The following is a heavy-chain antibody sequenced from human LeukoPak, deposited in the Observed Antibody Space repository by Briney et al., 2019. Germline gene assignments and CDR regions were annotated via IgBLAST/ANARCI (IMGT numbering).Heavy chain of an antibody. D-gene: IGHD6-19*01. CDR1: GFTFSSYA. J-gene: IGHJ4*02. Sequence: GGSLRLSCAASGFTFSSYAMSWVRQAPGKGLEWVSAIRGSGGGTYYADSVKGRFTISRDNAKNTLLLQMNSLRAEATALYSCAKDRDIAVAGTSDKWGKGKLVTVSS. V-gene: IGHV3-23*01. CDR2: IRGSGGGT. CDR3: AKDRDIAVAGTSDK.